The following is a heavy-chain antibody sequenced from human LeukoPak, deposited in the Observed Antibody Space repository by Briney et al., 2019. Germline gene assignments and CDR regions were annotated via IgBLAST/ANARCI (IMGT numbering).Heavy chain of an antibody. J-gene: IGHJ4*02. V-gene: IGHV3-33*01. CDR1: GFTFSSYG. CDR2: IWYDGSNK. CDR3: ARDTNTGTTIPPR. Sequence: PGRSLRLSCAASGFTFSSYGMHWVRQAPGKGLEWVAVIWYDGSNKYYADSVKGRFTISRDNSKNTLYLQMNSLRAEDTAVYYCARDTNTGTTIPPRWGQGTLVTVSS. D-gene: IGHD1-1*01.